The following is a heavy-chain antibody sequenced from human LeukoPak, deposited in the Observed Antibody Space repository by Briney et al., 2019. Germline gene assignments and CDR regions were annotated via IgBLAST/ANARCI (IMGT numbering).Heavy chain of an antibody. J-gene: IGHJ6*02. D-gene: IGHD1-26*01. CDR2: ISSSGMTI. CDR1: GFTFSSYE. CDR3: ARGKVGATHYCGMDV. V-gene: IGHV3-48*03. Sequence: GGSLRLSCAASGFTFSSYEMNWVRQAPGKGLESVSYISSSGMTIYYADSVKGRFTISRDNAKNSLYLQMNSLRAEDTAVYYCARGKVGATHYCGMDVWGQGTTVTVSS.